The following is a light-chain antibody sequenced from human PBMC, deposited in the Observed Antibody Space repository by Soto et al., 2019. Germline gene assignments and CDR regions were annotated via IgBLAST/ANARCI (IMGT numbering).Light chain of an antibody. V-gene: IGLV2-14*01. CDR1: SSDIGVYNY. Sequence: QSALTQPPSASGSPGQSVTISCTGTSSDIGVYNYVSWYQQLPGKAPKLIICEVTNRPSGVSSRFSGSKSGNTASLTISGLRAEDEADYYCTSFTTTNIWVFGGGTKLTVL. CDR3: TSFTTTNIWV. CDR2: EVT. J-gene: IGLJ3*02.